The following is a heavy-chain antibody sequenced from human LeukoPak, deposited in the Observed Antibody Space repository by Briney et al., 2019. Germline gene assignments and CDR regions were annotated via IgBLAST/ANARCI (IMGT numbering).Heavy chain of an antibody. CDR2: INPNSGGT. D-gene: IGHD5-12*01. V-gene: IGHV1-2*02. J-gene: IGHJ4*02. CDR1: GYTFTGYY. Sequence: GASVKVSCKASGYTFTGYYMHWGRQAPGQGLEWMGWINPNSGGTNYAQKFQGRVTMTRDTSISTSYMELNSLRSDDTALYYCARVPGYSGYDLAWDYWGQGTLVTVSS. CDR3: ARVPGYSGYDLAWDY.